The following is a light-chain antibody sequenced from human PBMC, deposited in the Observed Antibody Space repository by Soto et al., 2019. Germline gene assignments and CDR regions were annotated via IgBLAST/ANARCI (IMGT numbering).Light chain of an antibody. J-gene: IGKJ1*01. CDR3: QQYASSPWT. CDR1: QSVTSNY. CDR2: GAS. V-gene: IGKV3-20*01. Sequence: EIVLTQSPGTLSLSPGERATLSCRASQSVTSNYLAWYQQXXXQAPSLLIYGASARAAGIPDXXXXXXXXXXXXXTISGLEPEDFAVYFCQQYASSPWTFGQGTKVEIK.